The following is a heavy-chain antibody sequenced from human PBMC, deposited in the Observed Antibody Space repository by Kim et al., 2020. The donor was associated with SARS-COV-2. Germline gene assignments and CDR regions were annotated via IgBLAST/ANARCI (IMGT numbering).Heavy chain of an antibody. Sequence: GGSLRLSCAASGFTVSSNYMSWVRQAPGKGLEWVSVIYSGGSTYYADSVKGRFTISRDNSKNTLYLQMNSLRAEDTAVYYCAREVVDWGSYRFIDYWGQGTLVTVSS. CDR2: IYSGGST. J-gene: IGHJ4*02. V-gene: IGHV3-66*01. CDR1: GFTVSSNY. D-gene: IGHD3-16*02. CDR3: AREVVDWGSYRFIDY.